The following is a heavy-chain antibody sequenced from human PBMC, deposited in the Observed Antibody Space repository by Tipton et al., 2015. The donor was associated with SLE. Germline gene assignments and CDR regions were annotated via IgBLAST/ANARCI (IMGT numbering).Heavy chain of an antibody. CDR2: IYYSGST. CDR1: GGSFSGYY. Sequence: LRLSCAVYGGSFSGYYWSWIRQPPGKGLEWIGYIYYSGSTNYNPSLKSRVTISVDTSKNQFSLKLSSVTAADTAVYYCARGRMVRGVDYWGQGTLVTVSS. J-gene: IGHJ4*02. V-gene: IGHV4-59*01. CDR3: ARGRMVRGVDY. D-gene: IGHD3-10*01.